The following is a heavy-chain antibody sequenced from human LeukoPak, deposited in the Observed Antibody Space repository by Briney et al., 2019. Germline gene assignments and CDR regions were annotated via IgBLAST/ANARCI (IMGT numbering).Heavy chain of an antibody. CDR2: ISWDGGST. CDR1: GFNFDDYT. J-gene: IGHJ3*02. V-gene: IGHV3-43*01. D-gene: IGHD5-24*01. CDR3: AKPEMATSLGAFDI. Sequence: GGSLRLSCVASGFNFDDYTMHWVRQAPGKGLEWVSLISWDGGSTYYADSVKGRFTISRDNSKNSLYLQMNSLRTEDTALYYCAKPEMATSLGAFDIWGQGTMVTVSS.